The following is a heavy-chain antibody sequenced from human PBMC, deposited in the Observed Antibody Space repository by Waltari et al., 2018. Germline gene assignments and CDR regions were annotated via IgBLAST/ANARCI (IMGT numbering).Heavy chain of an antibody. CDR3: AKDPDWNDDEAFDI. J-gene: IGHJ3*02. Sequence: EVQLLESGGGLVQPGGSLRRSCAVSGFTFGSYAIGWVRQAPGKGVGWCSAISGSGGSTYYADSVKGRFTISRDNSKNTLYLQMNSLRAEDTAVYYCAKDPDWNDDEAFDIWGQGTMVTVPS. V-gene: IGHV3-23*01. CDR2: ISGSGGST. D-gene: IGHD1-1*01. CDR1: GFTFGSYA.